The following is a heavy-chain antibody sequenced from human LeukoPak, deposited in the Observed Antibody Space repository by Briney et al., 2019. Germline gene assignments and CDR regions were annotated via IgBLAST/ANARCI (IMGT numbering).Heavy chain of an antibody. V-gene: IGHV1-46*01. Sequence: ASVKVSCKASGYTFTSYYMHWVRQAPGQGLEWMGIINPSGGSTSYAQKFQGRVTMTRDMSTSTVYMELRSLRSDDTAVYYCARASDYYDSSGYYGYWGQGTLVTVSS. CDR1: GYTFTSYY. CDR2: INPSGGST. J-gene: IGHJ4*02. D-gene: IGHD3-22*01. CDR3: ARASDYYDSSGYYGY.